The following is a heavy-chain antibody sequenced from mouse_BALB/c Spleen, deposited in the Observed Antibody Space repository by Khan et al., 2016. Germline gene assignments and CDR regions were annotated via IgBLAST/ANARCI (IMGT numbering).Heavy chain of an antibody. CDR1: GYSITSDYA. J-gene: IGHJ4*01. CDR3: ARGPTAVYAMDY. D-gene: IGHD1-2*01. CDR2: IGYSGGT. Sequence: EVQLQESGPGLVKPSQSLSLTCTVTGYSITSDYAWNWIRQFPGNKLEWMGYIGYSGGTSYNPSLKSRISITRDTYKSQFFLQLKSVTTEDTATYYCARGPTAVYAMDYWGQGTSVTVSS. V-gene: IGHV3-2*02.